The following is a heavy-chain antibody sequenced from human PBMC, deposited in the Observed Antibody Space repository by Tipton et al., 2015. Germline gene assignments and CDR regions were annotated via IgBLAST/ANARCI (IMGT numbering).Heavy chain of an antibody. V-gene: IGHV4-4*02. J-gene: IGHJ5*01. CDR2: IYHSGST. CDR3: ARSRYTVTPDS. D-gene: IGHD4-17*01. CDR1: GGSITTAYW. Sequence: TLSLTCAVSGGSITTAYWWRWVRQPPGEGLEYIGEIYHSGSTDYNPSLGGRVTISVDKSNNQFSLRLESVTAADTAVYYCARSRYTVTPDSWGQGTLVTVSS.